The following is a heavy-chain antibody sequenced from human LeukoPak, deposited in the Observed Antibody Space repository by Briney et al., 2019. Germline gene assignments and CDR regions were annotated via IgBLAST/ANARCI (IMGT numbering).Heavy chain of an antibody. V-gene: IGHV3-74*01. CDR1: GFTFSSYW. CDR2: INTDGSST. Sequence: PGGSLRLSCAASGFTFSSYWMHWVRQAPGKGLVWVSRINTDGSSTSYADSVKGRFTISRGNAKNTLYLQMNSLRAEDTAVYYCARDSSTGLQIDYWGQGTLVTVSS. J-gene: IGHJ4*02. D-gene: IGHD2-2*01. CDR3: ARDSSTGLQIDY.